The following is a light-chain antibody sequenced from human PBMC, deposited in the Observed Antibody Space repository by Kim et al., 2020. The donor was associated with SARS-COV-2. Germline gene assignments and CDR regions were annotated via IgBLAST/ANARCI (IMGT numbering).Light chain of an antibody. CDR3: QQRSNWPVT. V-gene: IGKV3-11*01. Sequence: SLAPGERATLSCRASQSVSSYLAWYQQKPGQAPRLLIYDASNRATGIPARFSGSGSGTDLTLTISSLEPEDFAVYYCQQRSNWPVTFGQGTKLEI. J-gene: IGKJ2*01. CDR2: DAS. CDR1: QSVSSY.